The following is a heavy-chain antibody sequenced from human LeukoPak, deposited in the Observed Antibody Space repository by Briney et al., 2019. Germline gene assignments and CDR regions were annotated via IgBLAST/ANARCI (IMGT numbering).Heavy chain of an antibody. CDR1: GGSISSYY. D-gene: IGHD4-11*01. J-gene: IGHJ4*02. CDR3: ARGLQGYSNSLDF. CDR2: IYYSGST. Sequence: SETLSLTCTVSGGSISSYYWSWIRQPPGKGLEWIGYIYYSGSTNYNPSLKSRVTISVDTSKNQFSLKLNSVTAADTAMYYCARGLQGYSNSLDFWGQGTLVTVSS. V-gene: IGHV4-59*12.